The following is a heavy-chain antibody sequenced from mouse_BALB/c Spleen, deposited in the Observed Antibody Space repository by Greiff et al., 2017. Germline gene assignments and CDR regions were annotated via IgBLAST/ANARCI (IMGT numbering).Heavy chain of an antibody. CDR1: GFNFKDTY. D-gene: IGHD2-3*01. CDR2: IDPANGNT. CDR3: AREGDGYYFDY. V-gene: IGHV14-3*02. J-gene: IGHJ2*01. Sequence: VQLKESGAELVKPGASVKLSCTASGFNFKDTYMHWVKQRPEQGLEWIGRIDPANGNTKYDPKFQGKATITADTSSNTAYLQLSSLTSEDTAVYYCAREGDGYYFDYWGQGTTLTVSS.